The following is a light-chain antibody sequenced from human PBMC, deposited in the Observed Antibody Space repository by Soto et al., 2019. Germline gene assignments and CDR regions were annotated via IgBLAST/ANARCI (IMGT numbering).Light chain of an antibody. CDR1: GSDVGGYNY. CDR2: DVS. Sequence: QSALTQPASVSGSPGQSITISCTGTGSDVGGYNYVSWYQQHPGKAPKVMIYDVSNRPSGVSNRFSGSKSGNTASLTISGLQADDEADYYCSSYTSASTPLVFGGGTKVTVL. V-gene: IGLV2-14*01. J-gene: IGLJ2*01. CDR3: SSYTSASTPLV.